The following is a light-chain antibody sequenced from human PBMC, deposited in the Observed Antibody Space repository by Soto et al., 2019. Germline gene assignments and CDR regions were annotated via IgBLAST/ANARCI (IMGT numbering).Light chain of an antibody. J-gene: IGKJ2*01. CDR3: QQSNNWPYT. CDR1: QSVSDN. Sequence: EIVMTQSPATLSVSPGERATLSCRASQSVSDNLAWYQQKPGQAPRLLIYGASTRATGIPARFSGSGSGTEFTLTNSSLQSEDFAVYYCQQSNNWPYTFGQGTKLDIK. CDR2: GAS. V-gene: IGKV3-15*01.